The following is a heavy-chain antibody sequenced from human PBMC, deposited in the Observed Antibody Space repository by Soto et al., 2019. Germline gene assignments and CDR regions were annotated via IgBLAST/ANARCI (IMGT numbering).Heavy chain of an antibody. Sequence: PGGSLRLSCAASGFTFSNAWMSWVRQAPGKGLEWVGRIKSKTDGGTTDYAAPVKGRFTISRDDSKNTLYLQMNSLKTEGTAVYYCTTTIAARPFYYYGMGVWGQGTTVTVSS. CDR1: GFTFSNAW. CDR2: IKSKTDGGTT. CDR3: TTTIAARPFYYYGMGV. D-gene: IGHD6-6*01. V-gene: IGHV3-15*01. J-gene: IGHJ6*02.